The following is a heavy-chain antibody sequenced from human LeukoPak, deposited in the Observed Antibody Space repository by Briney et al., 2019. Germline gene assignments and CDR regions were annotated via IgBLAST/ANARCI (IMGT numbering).Heavy chain of an antibody. V-gene: IGHV4-34*01. J-gene: IGHJ3*01. CDR3: ACLTTADAFDV. CDR1: GGSFSGYY. CDR2: INHSGST. Sequence: SETLSLTCAVYGGSFSGYYWSWIRQPPGKGLEWIGEINHSGSTNYNPSLKSRVTISVDTSKNQFSLKLSSVTAADTAVYYCACLTTADAFDVWGQGTMVTVSS. D-gene: IGHD3-22*01.